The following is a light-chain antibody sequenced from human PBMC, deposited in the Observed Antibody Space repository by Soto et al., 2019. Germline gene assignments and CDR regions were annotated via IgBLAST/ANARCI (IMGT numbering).Light chain of an antibody. CDR1: QDVTTN. Sequence: EIRMTQFPSTRSASPVGWATLSFMAAQDVTTNFAWYQLKRGQPPRLLIYDISTRATVVPARFSGSGSGTEFTLTISGLQSEDFALYFCQQYNNWPFSFGQGTRLEIK. J-gene: IGKJ5*01. CDR3: QQYNNWPFS. V-gene: IGKV3-15*01. CDR2: DIS.